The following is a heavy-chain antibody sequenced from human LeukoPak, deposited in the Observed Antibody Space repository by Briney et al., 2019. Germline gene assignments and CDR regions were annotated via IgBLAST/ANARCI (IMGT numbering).Heavy chain of an antibody. CDR1: GFTFDDYG. CDR3: ARDRAATVDYYYYGMDV. D-gene: IGHD6-13*01. V-gene: IGHV3-20*01. CDR2: INWNGGST. J-gene: IGHJ6*02. Sequence: GGSLRLSCAASGFTFDDYGMSWVRQAPGKGLEWVSGINWNGGSTAYADSVKGRFTISRDNAKNSLYLQMNSLRAEDTALYHCARDRAATVDYYYYGMDVWGQGATVTVSS.